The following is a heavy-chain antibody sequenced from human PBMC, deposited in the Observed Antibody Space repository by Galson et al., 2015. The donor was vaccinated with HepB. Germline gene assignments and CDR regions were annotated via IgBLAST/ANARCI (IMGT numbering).Heavy chain of an antibody. CDR1: GYTFTSYG. V-gene: IGHV1-18*01. CDR2: ISAYSGNT. J-gene: IGHJ4*02. Sequence: SVKVSCKASGYTFTSYGISWVRQAPGQGLEWMGWISAYSGNTNYAQKLQGRVTMTTDTSTSTAYMELRSLRSDDTAVYYCARWEAPDVVVPAASSFDYWGQGTLVTVSS. D-gene: IGHD2-2*01. CDR3: ARWEAPDVVVPAASSFDY.